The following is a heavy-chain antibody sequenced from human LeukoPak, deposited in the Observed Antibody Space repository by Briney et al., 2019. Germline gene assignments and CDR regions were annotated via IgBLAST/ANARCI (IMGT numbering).Heavy chain of an antibody. J-gene: IGHJ4*02. Sequence: ASVKVSCKASGGTFSSYAISWVRQAPGQGLEWMGGIIPIFGTPNYAQKLQGRVTMTTDTSTSTAYMELRSLRSDDTAVYYCARVDGDYYSSGFRFDYWGQGTLVTVSS. D-gene: IGHD6-19*01. CDR3: ARVDGDYYSSGFRFDY. V-gene: IGHV1-69*05. CDR2: IIPIFGTP. CDR1: GGTFSSYA.